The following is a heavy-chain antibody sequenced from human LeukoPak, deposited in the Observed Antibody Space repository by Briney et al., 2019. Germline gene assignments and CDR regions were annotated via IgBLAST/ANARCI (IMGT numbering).Heavy chain of an antibody. Sequence: GGSLRLSCAASGFTFDDYAMHWVRQIPGKGLEWVSSITWNSGYIGCADSAKGRFTISRDNAKNSLYLQMNSLRLDDTAFYYCTRGTRNSGWYGEFDHWGQGTLVTVSS. CDR1: GFTFDDYA. V-gene: IGHV3-9*01. CDR3: TRGTRNSGWYGEFDH. D-gene: IGHD6-19*01. CDR2: ITWNSGYI. J-gene: IGHJ4*02.